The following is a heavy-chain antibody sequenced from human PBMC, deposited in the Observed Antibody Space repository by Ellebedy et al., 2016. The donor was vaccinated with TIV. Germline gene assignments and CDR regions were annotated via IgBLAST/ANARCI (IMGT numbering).Heavy chain of an antibody. CDR1: GFTFSSYA. CDR3: AKDRGVVAVYNWFDP. CDR2: ISGSGGST. J-gene: IGHJ5*02. V-gene: IGHV3-23*01. Sequence: GESLKISXAASGFTFSSYAMSWVRQAPGKGLEWVSAISGSGGSTYYADSVKGRFTISRDNSKNTLYLQMNSLRAEDTAVYYCAKDRGVVAVYNWFDPWGQGTLVTVSS. D-gene: IGHD2-15*01.